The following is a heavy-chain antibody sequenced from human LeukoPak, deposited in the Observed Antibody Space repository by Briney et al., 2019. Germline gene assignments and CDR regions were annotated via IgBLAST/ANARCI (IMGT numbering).Heavy chain of an antibody. Sequence: SETLSLTCTVSGVSISSYYWSWIRQPAGKGLEWIGRIYTSGSTNYNPSLKSRVTMSVDTSKNQFSLKLSSVTAADTAVYFCARAYSTNWYFKYWGQGTLVTVSS. CDR3: ARAYSTNWYFKY. J-gene: IGHJ4*02. CDR1: GVSISSYY. CDR2: IYTSGST. D-gene: IGHD6-13*01. V-gene: IGHV4-4*07.